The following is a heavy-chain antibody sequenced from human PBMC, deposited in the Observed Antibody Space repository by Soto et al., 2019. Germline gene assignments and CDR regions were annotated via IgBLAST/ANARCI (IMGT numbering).Heavy chain of an antibody. Sequence: KPSETLSLTCTVSGGSITSSDYSWGWIRQSPEKGLEWIANILYSGSTYYNPSLKSRVTISVDTSKNQVSPKLTSVTAADTALYYCARHRRGYSSYCYYGMDVWGRGTTVTV. J-gene: IGHJ6*02. V-gene: IGHV4-39*01. CDR1: GGSITSSDYS. D-gene: IGHD5-18*01. CDR2: ILYSGST. CDR3: ARHRRGYSSYCYYGMDV.